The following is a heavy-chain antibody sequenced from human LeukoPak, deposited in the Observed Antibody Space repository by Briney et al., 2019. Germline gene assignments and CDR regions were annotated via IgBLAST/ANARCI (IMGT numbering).Heavy chain of an antibody. D-gene: IGHD6-6*01. CDR1: GFTFSSYG. J-gene: IGHJ3*01. CDR2: IWYDGSNK. CDR3: ARESSSGGFDV. V-gene: IGHV3-33*01. Sequence: GGSLRLSCAASGFTFSSYGMHWVRQAPGKGLEWVSVIWYDGSNKYYADSVKGRFTISRDNSKNTLSLQMNSLRAEDTAVYYCARESSSGGFDVWGQGTMVIVSS.